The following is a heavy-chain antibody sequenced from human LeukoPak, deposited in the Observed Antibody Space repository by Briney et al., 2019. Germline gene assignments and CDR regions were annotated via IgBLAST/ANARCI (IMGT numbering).Heavy chain of an antibody. CDR1: GFTFSSHS. J-gene: IGHJ6*02. CDR3: ARDFGYGGAVAGYYYYYYGMDV. V-gene: IGHV3-21*01. CDR2: ISSSSSYI. D-gene: IGHD6-19*01. Sequence: GGSLRLSCAASGFTFSSHSMNWVRQAPGKGLEWVSYISSSSSYIYYADSVKGRFTISRDNAKNSLYLQMNSLRAEDTAVYYCARDFGYGGAVAGYYYYYYGMDVWGQGTTVTVSS.